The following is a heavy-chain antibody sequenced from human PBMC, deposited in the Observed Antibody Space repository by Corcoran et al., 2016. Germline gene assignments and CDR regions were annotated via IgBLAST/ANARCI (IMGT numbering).Heavy chain of an antibody. D-gene: IGHD1-20*01. Sequence: QVQLVESGGGVVQPGRSLRLSCAASGFTFSSYGMHWVRQAPGKGLEWVAVISYDGSKKYYADSVKGRFTISRDNSKNTLYLQMNSLRAEDAAADYCARPHITGSAGYYYYYGMDVWGHGTTVTVAS. CDR2: ISYDGSKK. CDR1: GFTFSSYG. V-gene: IGHV3-30*03. J-gene: IGHJ6*02. CDR3: ARPHITGSAGYYYYYGMDV.